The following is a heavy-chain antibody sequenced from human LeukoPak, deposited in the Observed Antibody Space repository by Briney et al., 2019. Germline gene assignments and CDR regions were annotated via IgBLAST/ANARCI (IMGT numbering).Heavy chain of an antibody. Sequence: GGSLRLSCAASRFTFNTYAVTWVRQAPGKGLEWVSAISGNGDITYYADSVRGRFTISGDNSKNTLYLQMNSLRAEDTAVYYCARAKRDCSGGSCYSYDYWGQGTLVTVSS. CDR3: ARAKRDCSGGSCYSYDY. CDR1: RFTFNTYA. D-gene: IGHD2-15*01. CDR2: ISGNGDIT. J-gene: IGHJ4*02. V-gene: IGHV3-23*01.